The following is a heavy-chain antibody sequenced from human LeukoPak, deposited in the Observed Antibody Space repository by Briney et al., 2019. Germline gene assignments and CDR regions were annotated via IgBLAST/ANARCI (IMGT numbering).Heavy chain of an antibody. Sequence: PSETLSLTCTVSGGSICSYCWSWVRQPPGKGLEWIGYIYYRGSTNYNPSLKSRVIISVDTSKNQFSLKLSSVTAADTAVYYCARRPASYGMDVWGQGTTVTVSS. V-gene: IGHV4-59*12. CDR1: GGSICSYC. CDR2: IYYRGST. D-gene: IGHD6-25*01. J-gene: IGHJ6*02. CDR3: ARRPASYGMDV.